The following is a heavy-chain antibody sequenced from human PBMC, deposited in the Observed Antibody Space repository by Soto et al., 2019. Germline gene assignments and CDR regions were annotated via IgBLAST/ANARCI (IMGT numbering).Heavy chain of an antibody. CDR2: ISGGGGST. CDR1: GFTFSSYS. CDR3: AKDALRLGNYFEY. Sequence: GGSLRFSCAASGFTFSSYSMSLVRQAPGKGLECVSAISGGGGSTYYADSVKGRFTISRDNSKNTLYLQMNSMRAEDTAVYYRAKDALRLGNYFEYWGQGTLVTVSS. J-gene: IGHJ4*02. D-gene: IGHD3-16*01. V-gene: IGHV3-23*01.